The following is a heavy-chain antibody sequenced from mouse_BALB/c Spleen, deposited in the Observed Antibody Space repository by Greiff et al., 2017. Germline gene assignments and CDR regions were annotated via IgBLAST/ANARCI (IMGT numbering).Heavy chain of an antibody. J-gene: IGHJ4*01. CDR1: GFNIKDTY. CDR3: ARSGLLRSAMDY. V-gene: IGHV14-3*02. D-gene: IGHD1-1*01. CDR2: IDPANGNT. Sequence: EVQLQESGAELVKPGASVKLSCTASGFNIKDTYMHWVKQRPEQGLEWIGRIDPANGNTKYDPKFQGKATITADTSSNTAYLQLSSLTSEDTAVYYCARSGLLRSAMDYWGQGTSVTVSS.